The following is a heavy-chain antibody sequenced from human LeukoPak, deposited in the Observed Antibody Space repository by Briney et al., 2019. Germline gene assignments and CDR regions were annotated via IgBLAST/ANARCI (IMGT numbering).Heavy chain of an antibody. Sequence: GRSLRLSCAASGFTFSSYGMHWVRQAPGKGLEWVAVIWYDGSNKYYADSVKGRFTISRDNSKNTLYLQMNSLRAEDTAVYYCARDIFHAGSGYVYWGQGTLVTVSS. V-gene: IGHV3-33*01. D-gene: IGHD3-22*01. CDR2: IWYDGSNK. CDR1: GFTFSSYG. J-gene: IGHJ4*02. CDR3: ARDIFHAGSGYVY.